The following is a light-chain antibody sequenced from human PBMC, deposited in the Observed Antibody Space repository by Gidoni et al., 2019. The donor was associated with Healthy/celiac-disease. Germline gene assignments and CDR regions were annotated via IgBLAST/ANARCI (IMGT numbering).Light chain of an antibody. CDR2: DAS. CDR1: QSVSSN. CDR3: QQYNNWPPGT. V-gene: IGKV3-15*01. J-gene: IGKJ2*01. Sequence: EIVMTQSPVTLSVSPGERATLSCRASQSVSSNLAWYQQKPGQAPRLLIYDASTRATGIPARFSGSGSGTEFTLTISSLQSEDFAVYYCQQYNNWPPGTFGQXSKLEIK.